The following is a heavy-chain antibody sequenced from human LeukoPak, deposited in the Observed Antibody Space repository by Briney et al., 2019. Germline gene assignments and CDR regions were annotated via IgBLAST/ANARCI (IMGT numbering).Heavy chain of an antibody. D-gene: IGHD3-22*01. CDR3: ARETYDSSGYYLY. CDR1: GGTFSSYA. CDR2: IIPIFGTA. Sequence: ASVKVSCKASGGTFSSYAISWVRQAPGQGLEWMGGIIPIFGTANYARKFQGRVTITADKSTSTAYMELSSLRSEDTAVYYCARETYDSSGYYLYWGQGTLVTVSS. V-gene: IGHV1-69*06. J-gene: IGHJ4*02.